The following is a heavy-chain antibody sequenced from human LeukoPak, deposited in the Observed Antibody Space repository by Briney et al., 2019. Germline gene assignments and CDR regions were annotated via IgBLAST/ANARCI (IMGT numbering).Heavy chain of an antibody. J-gene: IGHJ5*02. CDR3: ARHGVVVTATQTNWFDP. Sequence: GESLRISCNGSGYXFTSYWISWVRQMPGKGLEWMGRIYPSDSYTNYSPSFQGHVTISADKSISTAYLQWSSLKASDTAMYYCARHGVVVTATQTNWFDPWGQGTLVTVSS. V-gene: IGHV5-10-1*01. CDR1: GYXFTSYW. CDR2: IYPSDSYT. D-gene: IGHD2-21*02.